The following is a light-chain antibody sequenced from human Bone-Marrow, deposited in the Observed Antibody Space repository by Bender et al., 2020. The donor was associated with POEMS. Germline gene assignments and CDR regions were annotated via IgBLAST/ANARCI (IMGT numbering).Light chain of an antibody. CDR3: QLWDSSSDLVV. CDR2: DDS. J-gene: IGLJ2*01. Sequence: SSVLTQPPSVSVVPGQTASIICGGDNIGSESVYWYQQRPGQAPMLVVYDDSGRPSGIPERFSGSNSGNTATLTISRAEAGDEADYYCQLWDSSSDLVVFGGGTKLTVL. CDR1: NIGSES. V-gene: IGLV3-21*02.